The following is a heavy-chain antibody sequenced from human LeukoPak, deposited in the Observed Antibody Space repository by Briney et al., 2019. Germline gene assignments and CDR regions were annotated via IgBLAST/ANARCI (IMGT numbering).Heavy chain of an antibody. D-gene: IGHD4-17*01. CDR3: AKSAHTVTVKYYFDY. Sequence: GGSLRLPCAASGFTFDDYAMHWVRQAPGKGLEWVSGISWNSGDIGYADSVKGRFTISRDNAKNSLYLQMNSLRAEDTALYYCAKSAHTVTVKYYFDYWGQGTLVTVSS. CDR2: ISWNSGDI. CDR1: GFTFDDYA. J-gene: IGHJ4*02. V-gene: IGHV3-9*01.